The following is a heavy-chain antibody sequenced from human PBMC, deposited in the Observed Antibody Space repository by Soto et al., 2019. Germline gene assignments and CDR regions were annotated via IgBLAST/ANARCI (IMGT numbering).Heavy chain of an antibody. J-gene: IGHJ3*02. V-gene: IGHV3-21*01. D-gene: IGHD3-22*01. CDR2: ISSSSSYI. Sequence: GGSLRLSCEASGFTFSSYSMNWVRQAPGKGLEWVSSISSSSSYIYYADSVKGRFTISRDNAKNSLYLQMNSLRAEDTAVYYCARTDYYDSSGYYGGDAFDIWGQGTMVTVSS. CDR1: GFTFSSYS. CDR3: ARTDYYDSSGYYGGDAFDI.